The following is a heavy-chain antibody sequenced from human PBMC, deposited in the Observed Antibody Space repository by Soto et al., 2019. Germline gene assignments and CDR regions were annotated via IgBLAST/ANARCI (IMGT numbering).Heavy chain of an antibody. J-gene: IGHJ4*02. CDR1: GFTFSNFW. CDR3: ARDVSYQHFDH. CDR2: MNQDGSEI. Sequence: GGSLRLSCVGSGFTFSNFWICWIRQTPGKGLEWVTNMNQDGSEIAYADSVKGRFTVSRDNAKNAVYLQMNSLTVEDTAVYFCARDVSYQHFDHWGQGALVTVSS. D-gene: IGHD3-16*02. V-gene: IGHV3-7*01.